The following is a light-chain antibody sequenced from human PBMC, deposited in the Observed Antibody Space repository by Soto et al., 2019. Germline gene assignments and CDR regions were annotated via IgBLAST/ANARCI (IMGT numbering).Light chain of an antibody. CDR1: SSDFSAYNY. Sequence: QSALTQPRSVSGSPGQSVTISCTGTSSDFSAYNYVSWFQHHPGKAPKLMIYDVNKRPSGVPDRFSGSKSGNAASLTISGLQAEDEAEYYCSSYCLSYGSIETSATVVFGGGTKVTVL. J-gene: IGLJ2*01. CDR2: DVN. CDR3: SSYCLSYGSIETSATVV. V-gene: IGLV2-11*01.